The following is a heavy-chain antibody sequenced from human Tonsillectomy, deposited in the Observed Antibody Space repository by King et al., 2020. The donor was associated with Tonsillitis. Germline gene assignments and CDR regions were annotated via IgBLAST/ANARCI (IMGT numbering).Heavy chain of an antibody. CDR2: ISSSGSTI. J-gene: IGHJ4*02. CDR3: ARERALLYDYVWGSYRFGGYYFDS. Sequence: QLVQSGGGLVKPGGSLRLSCAASGFTFSDYYMNWIRQAPGKGLEWGSYISSSGSTIDYADSVKGRFTISRDNAKNSLYLHMNSLRAEDTALYYCARERALLYDYVWGSYRFGGYYFDSWGQGTLVTVSS. D-gene: IGHD3-16*02. CDR1: GFTFSDYY. V-gene: IGHV3-11*01.